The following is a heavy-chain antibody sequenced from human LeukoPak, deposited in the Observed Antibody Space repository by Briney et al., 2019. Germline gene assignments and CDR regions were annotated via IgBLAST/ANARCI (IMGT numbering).Heavy chain of an antibody. CDR1: GYTFTGYY. CDR3: ATDGDYGAFDI. J-gene: IGHJ3*02. CDR2: INPNSGGT. V-gene: IGHV1-2*02. D-gene: IGHD4-17*01. Sequence: ASVKVSCKASGYTFTGYYMHWVRQAPGQGLEWMGWINPNSGGTNYAQKFQGRVTMTEDTSTDTAYMELSSLRSEDTAVYYCATDGDYGAFDIWGQGAMVTVSS.